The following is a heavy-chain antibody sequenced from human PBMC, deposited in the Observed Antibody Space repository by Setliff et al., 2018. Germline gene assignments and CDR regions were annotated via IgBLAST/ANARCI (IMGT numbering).Heavy chain of an antibody. CDR2: IRHDESDI. D-gene: IGHD2-21*02. J-gene: IGHJ1*01. CDR1: GFTFRGFA. V-gene: IGHV3-30*02. CDR3: ARDSSADYYDIDYFKY. Sequence: GGSLRLSCAASGFTFRGFAMHWVRQAPGKGLEWVAFIRHDESDIYYTNSVKGRFTVSRDNSKNTLYLQMNILRPEDTALYYCARDSSADYYDIDYFKYWGQGALVTVSS.